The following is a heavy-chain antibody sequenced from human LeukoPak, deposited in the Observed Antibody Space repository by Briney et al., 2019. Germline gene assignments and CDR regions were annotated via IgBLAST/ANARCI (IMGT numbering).Heavy chain of an antibody. J-gene: IGHJ3*02. V-gene: IGHV1-46*03. CDR2: INSSGGST. D-gene: IGHD2-21*01. CDR1: GFTFTSYY. Sequence: ASVKVSCKASGFTFTSYYMHWMRQAPGQGLEWMGIINSSGGSTSYPQKFQGRVTMTRDTSTSTVYMELSSLRSEDTAVYYCACVVRGAFDIWGQGTLVTVSS. CDR3: ACVVRGAFDI.